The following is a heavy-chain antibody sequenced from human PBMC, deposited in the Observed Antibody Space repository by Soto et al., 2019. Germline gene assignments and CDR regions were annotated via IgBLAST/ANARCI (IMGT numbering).Heavy chain of an antibody. Sequence: QGQMEQSGGEVKKPGASVKVSCKTSGYTFTSYGISWVRQAPGQGLEWMGWISAYNGNTIYAQKFQDRVTMTTDTSTTTAYMDLRSLRSDDTAVYYGVRDKQRTSGYFFHFDYWGQGTLVTVS. CDR1: GYTFTSYG. J-gene: IGHJ4*02. CDR2: ISAYNGNT. V-gene: IGHV1-18*01. D-gene: IGHD3-3*01. CDR3: VRDKQRTSGYFFHFDY.